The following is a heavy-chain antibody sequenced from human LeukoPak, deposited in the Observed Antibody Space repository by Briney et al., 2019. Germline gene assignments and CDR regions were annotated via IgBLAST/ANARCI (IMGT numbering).Heavy chain of an antibody. Sequence: GGSLRLSCAASGFTFDDYAIHWVRQPPGKCLEWVSFISWNIGTIGYADSVKGRFTISRDNAKNSLYLQMNSLRVEDTALYYCAKIRCSSAICPSRPIDYWGQGTLVTVSS. CDR3: AKIRCSSAICPSRPIDY. CDR1: GFTFDDYA. J-gene: IGHJ4*02. D-gene: IGHD2-2*01. CDR2: ISWNIGTI. V-gene: IGHV3-9*01.